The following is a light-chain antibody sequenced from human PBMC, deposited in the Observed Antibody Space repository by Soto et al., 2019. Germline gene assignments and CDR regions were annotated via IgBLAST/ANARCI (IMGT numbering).Light chain of an antibody. V-gene: IGKV3-20*01. CDR1: QSVSSTY. CDR3: QHYGNSMWT. J-gene: IGKJ1*01. CDR2: DAS. Sequence: EIVLTQSPGTLSLSPGERTTLSCRSSQSVSSTYLAWYQQQPGQAPRLLIYDASSRATDIPDRFSGSGSGTEFTLTISGLEPEDFAVYYCQHYGNSMWTFGQGTKVDIK.